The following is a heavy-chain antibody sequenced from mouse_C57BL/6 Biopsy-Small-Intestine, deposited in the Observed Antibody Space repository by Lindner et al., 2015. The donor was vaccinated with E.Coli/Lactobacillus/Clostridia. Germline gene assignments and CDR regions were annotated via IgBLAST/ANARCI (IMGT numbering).Heavy chain of an antibody. D-gene: IGHD2-2*01. CDR1: GYSITSGYD. CDR3: ARGGLYGYDDGSRFDY. V-gene: IGHV3-1*01. J-gene: IGHJ2*01. Sequence: VQLQESGPGMVKPSQSLSLTCTVTGYSITSGYDWHWIRHFPGNKLEWMGYISYSGSTNYNPSLKGRISITHDTSKNHFFLKLNSVTTEDTATYYCARGGLYGYDDGSRFDYWGQGTTLTVSS. CDR2: ISYSGST.